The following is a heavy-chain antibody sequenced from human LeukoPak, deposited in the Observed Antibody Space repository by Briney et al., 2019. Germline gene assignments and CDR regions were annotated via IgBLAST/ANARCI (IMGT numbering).Heavy chain of an antibody. J-gene: IGHJ6*02. CDR3: AKDGYRITMVRGVIITVNGMDV. V-gene: IGHV3-23*01. D-gene: IGHD3-10*01. Sequence: GGSLRLSCAASGFTFSSYAMSWVRQAPGKGLEWVSAISGSGGSTYYADSVKGRFTISRDNSKNTLYLQMNSLRAEDTAVYYCAKDGYRITMVRGVIITVNGMDVWGQGTTVTVSS. CDR1: GFTFSSYA. CDR2: ISGSGGST.